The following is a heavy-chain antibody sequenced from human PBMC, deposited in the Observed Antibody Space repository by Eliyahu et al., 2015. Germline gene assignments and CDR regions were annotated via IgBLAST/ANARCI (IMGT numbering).Heavy chain of an antibody. CDR3: AKGDYGDPRYYYYGMDV. Sequence: VAVISYDGSNKYYADSVKGRFTISRDNSKNTLYLQMNSLRAEDTAVYYCAKGDYGDPRYYYYGMDVWGQGTTVTVSS. CDR2: ISYDGSNK. D-gene: IGHD4-17*01. J-gene: IGHJ6*02. V-gene: IGHV3-30*18.